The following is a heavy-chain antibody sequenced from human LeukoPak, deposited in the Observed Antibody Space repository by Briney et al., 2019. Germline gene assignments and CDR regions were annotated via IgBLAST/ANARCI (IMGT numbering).Heavy chain of an antibody. Sequence: GGSLRLSCAAPGFTFSSYAMSWVRQAPGKGLEWVSAISGSGGSTYYADSVKGRFTISRDNSKNTLYLQMNSLRAEDTAVYYCAKAPVDGYNLFRDYWGQGTLVTVSS. CDR3: AKAPVDGYNLFRDY. CDR2: ISGSGGST. CDR1: GFTFSSYA. V-gene: IGHV3-23*01. J-gene: IGHJ4*02. D-gene: IGHD5-24*01.